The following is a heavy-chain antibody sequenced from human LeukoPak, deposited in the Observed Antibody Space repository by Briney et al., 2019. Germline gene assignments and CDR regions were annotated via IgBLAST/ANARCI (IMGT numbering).Heavy chain of an antibody. Sequence: PSETLFLTCSVSGGSISSYYWSWIRQPPGKGLEWIGYIYYSGSTNYNPSLKSRVTISVDTSKNQFSLKLSSVTAADTAVYYCARDTYSSGWYRVDYWGQGTLVTVSS. V-gene: IGHV4-59*01. D-gene: IGHD6-19*01. CDR2: IYYSGST. CDR1: GGSISSYY. CDR3: ARDTYSSGWYRVDY. J-gene: IGHJ4*02.